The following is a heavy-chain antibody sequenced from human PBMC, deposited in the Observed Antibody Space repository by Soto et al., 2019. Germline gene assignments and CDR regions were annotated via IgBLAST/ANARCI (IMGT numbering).Heavy chain of an antibody. CDR2: IYYTGTT. V-gene: IGHV4-59*01. J-gene: IGHJ4*02. Sequence: SETLSLTCTVSGVSISSSYWSWIRQSPGTGLEWIGYIYYTGTTNYNPSLKRRVTISLDTAKNQFSLNVNSLTTADTAVYFCARGGNRYTNTASGVGGFDFWGQGTLVTVSS. D-gene: IGHD2-15*01. CDR1: GVSISSSY. CDR3: ARGGNRYTNTASGVGGFDF.